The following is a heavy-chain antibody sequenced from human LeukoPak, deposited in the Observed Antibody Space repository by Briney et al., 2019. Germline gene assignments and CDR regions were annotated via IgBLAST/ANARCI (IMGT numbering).Heavy chain of an antibody. CDR2: ISGSSDT. D-gene: IGHD2-2*01. J-gene: IGHJ4*02. V-gene: IGHV3-11*06. CDR1: GFTFSDYY. Sequence: GGSLRLSCAASGFTFSDYYMSWIRQAPGKGPEWVSYISGSSDTNYADSVKGRFTISRDNAKNSLYLQMNSLRAEDTAVYYCAREDCSSTSCYDPSVSDYWGQGTLVTVSS. CDR3: AREDCSSTSCYDPSVSDY.